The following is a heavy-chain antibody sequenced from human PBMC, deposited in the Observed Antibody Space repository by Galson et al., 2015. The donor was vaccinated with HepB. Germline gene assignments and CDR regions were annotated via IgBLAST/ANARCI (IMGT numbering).Heavy chain of an antibody. CDR1: GDSVSSNSVT. CDR2: TFYRSKWYN. Sequence: CAISGDSVSSNSVTWNWIRQSPSRGLEWLGRTFYRSKWYNDYAVSVKSRTTINPDTSKNQFSLQLSSVTPEDTAVYYCAREGPGYAFDIWGQGTMVIVSS. V-gene: IGHV6-1*01. J-gene: IGHJ3*02. CDR3: AREGPGYAFDI. D-gene: IGHD5-12*01.